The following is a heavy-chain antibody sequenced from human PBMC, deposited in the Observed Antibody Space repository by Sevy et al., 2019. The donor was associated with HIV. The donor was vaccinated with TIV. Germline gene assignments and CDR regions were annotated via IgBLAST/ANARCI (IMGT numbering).Heavy chain of an antibody. J-gene: IGHJ6*02. V-gene: IGHV3-33*01. CDR2: IWYDGSNK. CDR1: GFTFSSYG. D-gene: IGHD2-2*01. CDR3: ARDLADRYCNSTSCPRDGMDV. Sequence: GGSLRLSCAASGFTFSSYGMHWVRQAPGKGLEWVAVIWYDGSNKYYADSVKGRFTISRDNSKNTLYLQMNSLRAEDTAVYYCARDLADRYCNSTSCPRDGMDVWGQGTTVTVSS.